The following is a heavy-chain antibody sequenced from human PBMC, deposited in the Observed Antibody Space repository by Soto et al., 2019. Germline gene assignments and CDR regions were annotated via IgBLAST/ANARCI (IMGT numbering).Heavy chain of an antibody. Sequence: PSVTLSLTCTVSGASISYGGFSWSWIRQSPGKGLEWIGYISHLENTYLHPSFKSRLTMSIDRTRNQFSLKLSSVTAADMAVYYCARGGGYDSFDYWGQGVLVTVSS. CDR2: ISHLENT. CDR1: GASISYGGFS. CDR3: ARGGGYDSFDY. V-gene: IGHV4-30-2*06. D-gene: IGHD5-12*01. J-gene: IGHJ4*02.